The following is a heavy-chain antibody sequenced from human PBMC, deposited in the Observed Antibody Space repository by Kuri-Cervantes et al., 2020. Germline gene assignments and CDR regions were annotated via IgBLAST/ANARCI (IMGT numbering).Heavy chain of an antibody. CDR3: ARDAEYCSGGSCYWGSFDY. V-gene: IGHV3-7*01. D-gene: IGHD2-15*01. J-gene: IGHJ4*02. CDR2: IKQDGSEK. Sequence: GGSLRLSCAASGFTFSSYWMSWVRQAPGKGLEWVANIKQDGSEKYYVDSVKGRFTISRDNAKNSLYLQMNSLRAEDTAVYYCARDAEYCSGGSCYWGSFDYWGQGTLVTVSS. CDR1: GFTFSSYW.